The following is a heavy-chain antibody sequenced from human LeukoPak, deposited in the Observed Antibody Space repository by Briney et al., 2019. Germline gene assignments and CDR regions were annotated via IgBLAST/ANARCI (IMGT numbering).Heavy chain of an antibody. J-gene: IGHJ4*02. CDR2: IDPPSGAT. D-gene: IGHD6-19*01. Sequence: ASVKVCCKASGYTFTGYYIHWLRQAPGQGLEWMGWIDPPSGATNYAQKFQDTVTMTRDRSIGTAYMEVRRLKSVDTAVYYCARSGFSTGFYMDFWGQGTLVPVSS. CDR3: ARSGFSTGFYMDF. CDR1: GYTFTGYY. V-gene: IGHV1-2*02.